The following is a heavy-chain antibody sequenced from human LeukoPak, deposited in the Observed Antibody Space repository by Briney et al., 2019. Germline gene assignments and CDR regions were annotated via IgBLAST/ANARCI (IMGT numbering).Heavy chain of an antibody. J-gene: IGHJ4*02. V-gene: IGHV3-9*03. CDR2: ITSNSGYV. CDR1: ALIFEDYA. CDR3: VQDRYAISSSGSTFAS. Sequence: GGSLRLSCTVSALIFEDYAMRWVRHVPGKGLEWVSSITSNSGYVAYADSVKGRFSISRDNAKNSLYLQMNSLRTEDMAVYYCVQDRYAISSSGSTFASWGQGTLVTVSS. D-gene: IGHD2-2*01.